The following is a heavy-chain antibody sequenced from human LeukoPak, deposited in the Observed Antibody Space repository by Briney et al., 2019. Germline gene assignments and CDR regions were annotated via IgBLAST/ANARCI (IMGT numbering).Heavy chain of an antibody. V-gene: IGHV4-61*02. CDR2: NYSSGRT. CDR1: GGSISSDNYY. Sequence: SETLSLTCTVSGGSISSDNYYWTWIRQPAGKGLEWIGRNYSSGRTNYKSSLNSRVSISMDTSKNQFSLKLSFVTAADTAVYYCARGVDSSGYQYKGFGPWGQGTLVTVSS. D-gene: IGHD3-22*01. J-gene: IGHJ5*02. CDR3: ARGVDSSGYQYKGFGP.